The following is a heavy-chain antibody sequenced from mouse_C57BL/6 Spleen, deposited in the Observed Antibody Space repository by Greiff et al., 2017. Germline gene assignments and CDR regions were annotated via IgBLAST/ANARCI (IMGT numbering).Heavy chain of an antibody. V-gene: IGHV1-53*01. J-gene: IGHJ2*01. CDR1: GYTFTSSW. CDR3: ARSGRLGGVDY. D-gene: IGHD3-3*01. CDR2: INPSNGGT. Sequence: QVQLQQPGTELVKPGASVKLSCKASGYTFTSSWMHWVKQRPGQGLEWIGNINPSNGGTNYNEKFRSKATLTVDKSSSTAYMKLSSLTSEDSAVYYCARSGRLGGVDYWGQGTTLTVSS.